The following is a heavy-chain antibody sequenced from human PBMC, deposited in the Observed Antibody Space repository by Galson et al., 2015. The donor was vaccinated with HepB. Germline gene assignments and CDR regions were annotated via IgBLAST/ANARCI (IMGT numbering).Heavy chain of an antibody. J-gene: IGHJ6*02. CDR1: GFTFSSYG. CDR3: AKYYGSRSYSGMDV. CDR2: ILYDGSNK. D-gene: IGHD3-10*01. V-gene: IGHV3-30*18. Sequence: SLRLSCAASGFTFSSYGMHWVRQAPGKGLEWVAVILYDGSNKYYADSVKGRFTISRDNPKNTLYLQMNSLRAEDTAVYYCAKYYGSRSYSGMDVWGQGTTVTVSS.